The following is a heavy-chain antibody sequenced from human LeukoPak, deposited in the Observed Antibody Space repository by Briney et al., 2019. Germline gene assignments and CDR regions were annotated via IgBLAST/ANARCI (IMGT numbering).Heavy chain of an antibody. V-gene: IGHV4-59*08. Sequence: SETLSLTCTVSGGSISSYYWSWIRQPPGKGLEWIGYISNTGSTNYNPSLKSRVTISVDTSKNQFSLKLSSVTAADTAVYYCARRANYYGSGSYYSVFDYWGQGSLVTVSS. J-gene: IGHJ4*02. D-gene: IGHD3-10*01. CDR2: ISNTGST. CDR3: ARRANYYGSGSYYSVFDY. CDR1: GGSISSYY.